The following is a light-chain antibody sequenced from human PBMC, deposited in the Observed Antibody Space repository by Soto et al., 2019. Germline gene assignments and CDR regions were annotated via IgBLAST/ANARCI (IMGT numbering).Light chain of an antibody. CDR2: DVN. CDR1: NSDVGGYNF. Sequence: QSALTQPRSVSGSPGQSVTISCTGTNSDVGGYNFVSWYQQYPGKVPKLMIYDVNKRSSGVPDRFSGSKSGNTASLTISGLQADDEADYYCCSYADTFYVFGTGTKLTVL. CDR3: CSYADTFYV. V-gene: IGLV2-11*01. J-gene: IGLJ1*01.